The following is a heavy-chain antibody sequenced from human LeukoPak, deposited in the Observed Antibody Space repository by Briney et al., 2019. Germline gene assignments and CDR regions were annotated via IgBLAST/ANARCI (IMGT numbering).Heavy chain of an antibody. CDR2: IYYSGST. D-gene: IGHD2-15*01. CDR3: ARSRRGYCSGGSCYDYYYYYMDV. J-gene: IGHJ6*03. V-gene: IGHV4-59*01. Sequence: SETLSLTCTVSGGSISSYYWSWIRQPPGKGLEWIGYIYYSGSTNYNPSLKSRVTISVDTSKNQFSLKLSSVTAADTAVYYCARSRRGYCSGGSCYDYYYYYMDVWGKGTTVTIPS. CDR1: GGSISSYY.